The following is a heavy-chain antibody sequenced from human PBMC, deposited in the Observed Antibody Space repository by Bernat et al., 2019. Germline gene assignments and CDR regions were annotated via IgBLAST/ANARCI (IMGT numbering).Heavy chain of an antibody. V-gene: IGHV3-53*01. Sequence: EVQLVESGGGLIQPGGSLRLSCAASGFTVSSNYMGWVRQAPGKGLEWVATIYSGGSTYYADYVKRRFDISRDNSKNTVHLQMNSLRAEDTAVYYCARDPAVAGTFDYWGQGTLVTVSS. CDR1: GFTVSSNY. CDR3: ARDPAVAGTFDY. D-gene: IGHD6-19*01. CDR2: IYSGGST. J-gene: IGHJ4*02.